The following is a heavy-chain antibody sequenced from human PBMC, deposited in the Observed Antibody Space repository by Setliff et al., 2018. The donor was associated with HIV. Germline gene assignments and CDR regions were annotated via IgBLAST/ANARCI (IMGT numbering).Heavy chain of an antibody. J-gene: IGHJ5*02. CDR2: IYHNGIT. CDR1: GYSISSGYY. D-gene: IGHD6-19*01. CDR3: ARRAGDYLPGIAVAGIQRNWFDP. Sequence: SETLSLTCDVSGYSISSGYYWGWIRQPPGKGLEWIGSIYHNGITYYNPSLKSRVTISVDTSQNQFSLNLNSVTAADTAVYYCARRAGDYLPGIAVAGIQRNWFDPWGQGALVTVSS. V-gene: IGHV4-38-2*01.